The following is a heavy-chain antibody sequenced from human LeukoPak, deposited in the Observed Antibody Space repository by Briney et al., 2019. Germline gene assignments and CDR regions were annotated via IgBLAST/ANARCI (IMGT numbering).Heavy chain of an antibody. J-gene: IGHJ4*02. CDR2: IYHSGST. V-gene: IGHV4-30-2*01. CDR3: ARERALYY. Sequence: SETLSLTCTVSGGSTSSGGYYWSWIRQPPGKGLEWIGYIYHSGSTYYNPSLKSRVTISVDRSKNQFSLKLSSVTAADTAVYCCARERALYYWGQGTMVTVSS. CDR1: GGSTSSGGYY.